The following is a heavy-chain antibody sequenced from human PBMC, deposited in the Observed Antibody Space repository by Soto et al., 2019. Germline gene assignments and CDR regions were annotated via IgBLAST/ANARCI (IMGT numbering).Heavy chain of an antibody. CDR2: INHSGST. Sequence: SETLSLTCAVYGGSFSGYYWRWMREPPGKGLEWIGEINHSGSTNYNPSLKSRVTISVDTSKNQFSLKLSSVTAADTAVYYCARGLGYCSSTSCYRRPAYNWFDPWGQGTLVTVSS. D-gene: IGHD2-2*01. V-gene: IGHV4-34*01. CDR1: GGSFSGYY. CDR3: ARGLGYCSSTSCYRRPAYNWFDP. J-gene: IGHJ5*02.